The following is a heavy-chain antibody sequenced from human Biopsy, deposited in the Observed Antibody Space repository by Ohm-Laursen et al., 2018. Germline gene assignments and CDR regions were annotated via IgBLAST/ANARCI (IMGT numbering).Heavy chain of an antibody. CDR3: ARTSIMDV. V-gene: IGHV1-69*04. Sequence: SSVKVSCKASGGSSSNSGITWVRQAPGQGLEWMGRSIPMLGIANYAQKFQDRLTITSDKFTRTAYMELSSLRSEDTAAYYCARTSIMDVWGQGTTVTVSS. CDR2: SIPMLGIA. J-gene: IGHJ6*02. CDR1: GGSSSNSG. D-gene: IGHD2/OR15-2a*01.